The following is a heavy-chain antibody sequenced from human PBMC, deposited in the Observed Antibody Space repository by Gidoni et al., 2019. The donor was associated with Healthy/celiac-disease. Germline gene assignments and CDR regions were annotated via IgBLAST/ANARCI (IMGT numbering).Heavy chain of an antibody. J-gene: IGHJ4*02. CDR2: ISGSGGST. Sequence: EVQLLESGGGLVQPGGSLRLSCAASGFTFSSYAMSWVRQAPGKGLEWVSAISGSGGSTYYADSVKGRFTISRDNSKNTLYLQMNSLRAEDTAVYYCAKDVEYYYDSSGYPDYWGQGTLVTVSS. V-gene: IGHV3-23*01. D-gene: IGHD3-22*01. CDR1: GFTFSSYA. CDR3: AKDVEYYYDSSGYPDY.